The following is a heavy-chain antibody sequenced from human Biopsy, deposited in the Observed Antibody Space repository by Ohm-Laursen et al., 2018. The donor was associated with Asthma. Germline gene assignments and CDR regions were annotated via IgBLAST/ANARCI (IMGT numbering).Heavy chain of an antibody. CDR1: GFTVSTNG. Sequence: SLRLSCTASGFTVSTNGMSWVRQPPGKGLEWVSVIYSGGGTYYADSVQGRVTISRDNSKNTLDLQMNSLREEDTAVYYCVRDGTDDAFDIWGQGTVVSVSS. CDR3: VRDGTDDAFDI. J-gene: IGHJ3*02. D-gene: IGHD1-1*01. CDR2: IYSGGGT. V-gene: IGHV3-53*01.